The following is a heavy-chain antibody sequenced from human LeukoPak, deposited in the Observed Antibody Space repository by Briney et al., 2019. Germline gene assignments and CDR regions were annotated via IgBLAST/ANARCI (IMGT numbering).Heavy chain of an antibody. CDR3: ARLSRHTSGSNWFDP. CDR1: GGSISSYY. Sequence: SETLSLTCTVSGGSISSYYWSWIRQPAGKGLEWIGRIYSSGNTNYNPSLKSRVTMSVDTYKNQFSLKLSSVTAADTALYYCARLSRHTSGSNWFDPWGQGTLVTVSS. CDR2: IYSSGNT. J-gene: IGHJ5*02. V-gene: IGHV4-4*07. D-gene: IGHD5-12*01.